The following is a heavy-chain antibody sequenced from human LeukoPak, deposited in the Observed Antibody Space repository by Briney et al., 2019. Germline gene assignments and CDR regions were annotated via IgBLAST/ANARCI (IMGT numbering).Heavy chain of an antibody. Sequence: GGSPRLSCVASGFTFSSYAMTWVRQAPGKGLEWVSGISNSGGNTYLADSVKGRFTISRDNSKNTLYLQMNSPIAEDTAVYYCAAYCTSATCLVDHWGQGTLVTVTA. V-gene: IGHV3-23*01. J-gene: IGHJ5*02. CDR1: GFTFSSYA. D-gene: IGHD2-2*01. CDR2: ISNSGGNT. CDR3: AAYCTSATCLVDH.